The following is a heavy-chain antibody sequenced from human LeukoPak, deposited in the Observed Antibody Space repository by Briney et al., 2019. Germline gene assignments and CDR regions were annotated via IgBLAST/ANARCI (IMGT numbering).Heavy chain of an antibody. Sequence: KASETLSLTCTVSGGSISRDYWSWIRQPPGKALEWIGYIYYTGTTKYNPSLKSRATISLDTSKNQFSLKLTSVTAADTALFFCARGYDIDVWGQGTTVTVSS. CDR1: GGSISRDY. V-gene: IGHV4-59*01. CDR3: ARGYDIDV. J-gene: IGHJ6*02. CDR2: IYYTGTT.